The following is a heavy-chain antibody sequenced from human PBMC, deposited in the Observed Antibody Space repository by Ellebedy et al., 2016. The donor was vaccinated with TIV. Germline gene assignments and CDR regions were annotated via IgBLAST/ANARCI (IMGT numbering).Heavy chain of an antibody. Sequence: GESLKISCTASGFTFSTYAMSWVRQAPGKGLEWVSTISGSGGSGSGGRTYYADSVKCRFTISRDNSKNPLYLQMNSLRAEDTAVYYCAKVGEYYDFWSGYSPFDYWGQGTLVTVSS. V-gene: IGHV3-23*01. D-gene: IGHD3-3*01. CDR3: AKVGEYYDFWSGYSPFDY. CDR2: ISGSGGSGSGGRT. J-gene: IGHJ4*02. CDR1: GFTFSTYA.